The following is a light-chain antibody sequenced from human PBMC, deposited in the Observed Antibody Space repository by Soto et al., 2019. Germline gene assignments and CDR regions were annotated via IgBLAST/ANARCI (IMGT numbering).Light chain of an antibody. CDR3: HKRQSWPRK. CDR1: QYINTR. V-gene: IGKV3-11*01. CDR2: QTS. J-gene: IGKJ1*01. Sequence: EIVLTHSPATLSSFPFDRVTLSCRASQYINTRLAVYQHRPGQAPRLLIYQTSIRAAGIPARFSASGTGTDFTLTISDVQPEDFAVYYCHKRQSWPRKFGQGTKVDIK.